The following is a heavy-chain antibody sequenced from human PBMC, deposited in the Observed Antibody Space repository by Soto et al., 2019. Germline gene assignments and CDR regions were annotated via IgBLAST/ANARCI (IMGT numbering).Heavy chain of an antibody. CDR3: AADLDIVVAPAAHYYYGMDV. Sequence: SVKVSCKASGFTFTSSAVQRVRQARGQRLEWIGWIVVGSGNTNYAQKFQERVTITRDMSTSTAYMELSSLRSEDTAVYYCAADLDIVVAPAAHYYYGMDVWGQGTTVTVSS. CDR1: GFTFTSSA. J-gene: IGHJ6*02. D-gene: IGHD2-2*03. CDR2: IVVGSGNT. V-gene: IGHV1-58*01.